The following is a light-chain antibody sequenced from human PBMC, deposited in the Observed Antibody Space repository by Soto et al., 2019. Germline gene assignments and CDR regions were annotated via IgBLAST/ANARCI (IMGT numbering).Light chain of an antibody. CDR1: QGVRSN. V-gene: IGKV3D-11*01. CDR3: QQRSNWPT. J-gene: IGKJ5*01. CDR2: DAS. Sequence: EIVITQSPSTLSVSPGERVTLSCRASQGVRSNLAWYQQKPGQPPRLLIYDASNRATGIPARFSGSGSGTDFTLTISSLEPEDFAVYYCQQRSNWPTFGQGTRLEI.